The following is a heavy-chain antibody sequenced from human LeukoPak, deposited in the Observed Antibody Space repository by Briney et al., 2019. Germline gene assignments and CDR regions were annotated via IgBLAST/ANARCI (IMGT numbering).Heavy chain of an antibody. CDR3: ARDRSYVGFDY. V-gene: IGHV3-69-1*01. J-gene: IGHJ4*02. Sequence: PGGSLRLSCAASGFTFTDYTINWVRQAPGKGLEWVSSISTSSNIYYADSVKGRFTVSRDNAKNSVYLQTNSLRADDTAVYYCARDRSYVGFDYWGQGTLVTVSS. D-gene: IGHD4-23*01. CDR1: GFTFTDYT. CDR2: ISTSSNI.